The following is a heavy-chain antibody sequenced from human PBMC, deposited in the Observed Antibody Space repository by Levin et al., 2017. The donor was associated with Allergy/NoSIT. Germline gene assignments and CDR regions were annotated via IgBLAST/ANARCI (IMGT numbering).Heavy chain of an antibody. V-gene: IGHV3-30*03. CDR2: ISYDGNEK. J-gene: IGHJ4*02. CDR3: ATSNYYDGSGYSFLAYDY. Sequence: PGGSLRLSCAASGFSFSSYGMHWVRQAPGKGLEWVAIISYDGNEKYYAGSVKGRFTISRDNSKNTLYLQMDSLRAEDTAVYYCATSNYYDGSGYSFLAYDYWCQGTLVTVSS. CDR1: GFSFSSYG. D-gene: IGHD3-22*01.